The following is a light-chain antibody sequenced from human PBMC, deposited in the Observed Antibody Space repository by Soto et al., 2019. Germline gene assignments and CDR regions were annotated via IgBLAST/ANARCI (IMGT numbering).Light chain of an antibody. Sequence: QSVLTQPPSASGTPGQRVTISCSGSSSNIGSNTVNWYQQLPGTAPKLLIYSNNQRPSGVPDRFSGSKSGTSASLAISGLQSEDKADYYCAAWDDSLNEVVFGGGTKLTVL. CDR3: AAWDDSLNEVV. CDR1: SSNIGSNT. J-gene: IGLJ2*01. CDR2: SNN. V-gene: IGLV1-44*01.